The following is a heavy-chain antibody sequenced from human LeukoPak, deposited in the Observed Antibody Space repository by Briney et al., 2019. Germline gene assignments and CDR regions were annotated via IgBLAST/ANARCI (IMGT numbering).Heavy chain of an antibody. V-gene: IGHV4-59*11. D-gene: IGHD6-19*01. CDR1: GDSMSRRY. CDR3: ARVRPNSSGWYEAYYYHIDV. J-gene: IGHJ6*03. Sequence: SETLSLTCKVSGDSMSRRYWSWIRQPPGKGLEWIGYIYLDGTTNYHPSLRSRVSMSVDTPKNLLSLKVTSVTPPATAVYYCARVRPNSSGWYEAYYYHIDVWGSGTTVVVSS. CDR2: IYLDGTT.